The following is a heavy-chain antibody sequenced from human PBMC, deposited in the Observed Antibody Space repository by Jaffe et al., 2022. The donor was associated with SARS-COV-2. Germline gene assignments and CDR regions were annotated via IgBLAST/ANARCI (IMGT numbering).Heavy chain of an antibody. V-gene: IGHV1-3*01. CDR2: INAGNGNT. Sequence: QVQLVQSGAEVKKPGASVKVSCKASGYTFTSYAMHWVRQAPGQRLEWMGWINAGNGNTKYSQKFQGRVTITRDTSASTAYMELSSLRSEDTAVYYCARARPYYDILTAWGQGTLVTVSS. CDR1: GYTFTSYA. D-gene: IGHD3-9*01. CDR3: ARARPYYDILTA. J-gene: IGHJ4*02.